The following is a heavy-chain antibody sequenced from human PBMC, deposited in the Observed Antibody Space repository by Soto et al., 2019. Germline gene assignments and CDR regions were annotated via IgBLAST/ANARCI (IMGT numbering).Heavy chain of an antibody. CDR3: ARPKGTYSSGYYYFDF. V-gene: IGHV1-69*01. J-gene: IGHJ4*02. CDR1: GGTFSTYA. Sequence: QVQLEQSGGEVKQPGSSVRVSCKTSGGTFSTYAINWGRQAPGQGLEWMGAIIPLCGTADYSQKFQGRVTITADESTSTAYMELSSLRSDDTAVYFCARPKGTYSSGYYYFDFWGQGTLVTVSS. D-gene: IGHD6-19*01. CDR2: IIPLCGTA.